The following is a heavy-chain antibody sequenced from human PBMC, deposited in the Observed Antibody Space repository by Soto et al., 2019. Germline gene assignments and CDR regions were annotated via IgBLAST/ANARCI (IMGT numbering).Heavy chain of an antibody. D-gene: IGHD3-10*01. CDR3: ARVSGIYYYGMDV. J-gene: IGHJ6*02. CDR1: DGSFSGYY. V-gene: IGHV4-34*01. Sequence: PSXTLSLTGAVYDGSFSGYYCSWIRQPPGKGLEWIGEINHSGSTNYNPSLKSRVTISVDTSKNQFSLKLSSVTAADTAVYYCARVSGIYYYGMDVWGQGTTVTVSS. CDR2: INHSGST.